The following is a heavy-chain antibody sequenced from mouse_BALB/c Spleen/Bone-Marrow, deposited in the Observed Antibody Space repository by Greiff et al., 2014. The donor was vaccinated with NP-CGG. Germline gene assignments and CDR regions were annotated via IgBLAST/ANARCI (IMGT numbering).Heavy chain of an antibody. Sequence: EVHLVESGGGLVQPGGSRKLSCAASGFTFSSFGMHWVRQAPERGLEWVAYISRGSSTIFFADTVKGRFPLSRDNPKNTLFLQRTRLRAEATAMYCCTRGGNWEEFAYWGQGTPLTVSS. CDR2: ISRGSSTI. J-gene: IGHJ2*01. CDR3: TRGGNWEEFAY. CDR1: GFTFSSFG. V-gene: IGHV5-17*02. D-gene: IGHD4-1*01.